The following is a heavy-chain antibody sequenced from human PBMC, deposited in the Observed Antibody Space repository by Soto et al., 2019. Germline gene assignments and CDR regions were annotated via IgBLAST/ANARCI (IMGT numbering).Heavy chain of an antibody. CDR1: GFQFSTYA. Sequence: EVQLLESGGGLVQPGESLRVSCAASGFQFSTYAMSWVRQAPGKGLEWVSAITGSGVTTYYADSVKGRFTISRDNSKNTLYLQMKTLRAEDTAIYYCAKDFFRMFGGYWGRGTLVTVSS. D-gene: IGHD3-10*02. J-gene: IGHJ4*02. CDR2: ITGSGVTT. CDR3: AKDFFRMFGGY. V-gene: IGHV3-23*01.